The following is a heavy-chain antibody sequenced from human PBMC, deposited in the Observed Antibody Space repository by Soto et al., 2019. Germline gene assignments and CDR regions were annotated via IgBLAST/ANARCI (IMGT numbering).Heavy chain of an antibody. D-gene: IGHD3-22*01. CDR2: ISYDGSNK. J-gene: IGHJ4*02. Sequence: QVQLVESGGGVVQPGRSLRLSCAASGFTFSSYAMHWVRQAPGKGLEWVAVISYDGSNKYYADSVKGRFTISRDNSKNTLYLQMNSLRAEDTAVYYCARDEYYDSSGYYDYWVQGTLVTVS. CDR3: ARDEYYDSSGYYDY. V-gene: IGHV3-30-3*01. CDR1: GFTFSSYA.